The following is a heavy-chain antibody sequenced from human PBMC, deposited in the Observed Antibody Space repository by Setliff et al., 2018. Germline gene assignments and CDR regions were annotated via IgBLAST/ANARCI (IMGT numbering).Heavy chain of an antibody. CDR3: ANDVRGGVYEI. CDR2: ISQDGSEK. V-gene: IGHV3-7*01. Sequence: LRLSCAASAFGFSSYWMSWVRQAPGKGPEWLAQISQDGSEKYYVDSVKGRLTISRDNAKNSLYLQMNSLRVEDTAVYYCANDVRGGVYEIWGQGTMVTVSS. CDR1: AFGFSSYW. D-gene: IGHD3-16*01. J-gene: IGHJ3*02.